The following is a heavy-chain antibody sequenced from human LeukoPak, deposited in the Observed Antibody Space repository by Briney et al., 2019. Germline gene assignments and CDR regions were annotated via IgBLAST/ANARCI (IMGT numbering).Heavy chain of an antibody. D-gene: IGHD3-10*02. CDR1: GGSFSGYY. CDR3: ALMFDPGRPDAFDI. J-gene: IGHJ3*02. V-gene: IGHV4-34*01. CDR2: INHSGST. Sequence: SSETLSLTCAVYGGSFSGYYWSWIRQPPGKGLEWIGEINHSGSTNYNPSLKSRVTISVDTSKNQFSLKLSSVTAADTAVYYCALMFDPGRPDAFDIWGQGTMVTVSS.